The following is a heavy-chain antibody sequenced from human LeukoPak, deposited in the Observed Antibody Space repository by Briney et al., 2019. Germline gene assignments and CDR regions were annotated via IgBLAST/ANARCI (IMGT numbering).Heavy chain of an antibody. CDR2: IYYTGGT. CDR3: ASHRGSSWYIY. J-gene: IGHJ4*02. V-gene: IGHV4-39*01. CDR1: GGSITSSSYY. D-gene: IGHD6-13*01. Sequence: PSETLSLTCSVSGGSITSSSYYWGWIRQPPEKGLEWIGSIYYTGGTYYSPSLKSRVTMSVDTSKNQFSLKLSSVTAADTAVYYCASHRGSSWYIYWGQGTLVTVSS.